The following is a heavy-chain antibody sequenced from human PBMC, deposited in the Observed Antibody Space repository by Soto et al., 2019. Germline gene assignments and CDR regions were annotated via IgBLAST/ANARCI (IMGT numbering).Heavy chain of an antibody. J-gene: IGHJ5*02. CDR1: GYTFTSYG. CDR2: ISAYNGNT. CDR3: ARECGYYGSGSHPHRDNWFDP. Sequence: QVQLVQSGAEVKKPGASVKVSCKASGYTFTSYGISWVRQAPGQGLEWMGWISAYNGNTNYAQKLQGRVTMTTDTSTSTAYMELRSLRSDDTAVYYCARECGYYGSGSHPHRDNWFDPWGQGTLVTVSS. V-gene: IGHV1-18*01. D-gene: IGHD3-10*01.